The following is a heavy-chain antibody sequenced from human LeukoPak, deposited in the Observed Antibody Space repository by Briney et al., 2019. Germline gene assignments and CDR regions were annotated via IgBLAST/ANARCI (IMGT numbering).Heavy chain of an antibody. V-gene: IGHV1-18*01. J-gene: IGHJ6*02. Sequence: ASVKVSCKASGYTFTSYGISWVRQAPGQGLEWMGWISAYNGNTNYAQKLQGRVTMTTDTSTSTAYMELRSLRSEDTAVYYCATGGDPSYYYYGMDVWGQGTTVTVSS. CDR1: GYTFTSYG. CDR3: ATGGDPSYYYYGMDV. D-gene: IGHD2-21*02. CDR2: ISAYNGNT.